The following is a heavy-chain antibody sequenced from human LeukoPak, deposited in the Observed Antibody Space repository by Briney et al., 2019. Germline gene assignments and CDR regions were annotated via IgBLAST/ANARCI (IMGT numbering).Heavy chain of an antibody. D-gene: IGHD3-10*01. J-gene: IGHJ4*02. CDR2: IYVSGTT. CDR1: GGSISSYY. V-gene: IGHV3-53*01. Sequence: PSETLSLTCTVSGGSISSYYWSWIRQAPGKRLEWLAFIYVSGTTFYAASVKGRFTISRDNSKNTVYLQMNNLRAEDTALYYCGRHAYGGSPPLSWGQGALVTVSS. CDR3: GRHAYGGSPPLS.